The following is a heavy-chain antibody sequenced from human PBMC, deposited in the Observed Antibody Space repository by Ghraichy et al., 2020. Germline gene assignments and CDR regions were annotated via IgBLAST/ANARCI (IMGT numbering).Heavy chain of an antibody. J-gene: IGHJ6*02. CDR2: IGANDET. V-gene: IGHV3-23*01. CDR1: GFDFSGYA. Sequence: GESLNISCAASGFDFSGYAMSWVRQAPGKGLEWVSGIGANDETHYADSVKGRFTISRDNSKRTLSLQMNSLRAEDTAVYYCARDLHFWTSSDVWGQGTAVTVSS. D-gene: IGHD3/OR15-3a*01. CDR3: ARDLHFWTSSDV.